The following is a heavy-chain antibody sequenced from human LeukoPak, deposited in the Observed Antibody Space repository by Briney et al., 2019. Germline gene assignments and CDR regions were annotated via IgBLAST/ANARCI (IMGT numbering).Heavy chain of an antibody. Sequence: GRSLRLSCAASGFTFNRFGIHWVRQAPGKGLEWVALIWYDGSITFYADSVKGRFTISRDNSKNTVYLQMNSLRAEDTAFYYCARGAITMVRGGVDSWGQGTLVTVSS. V-gene: IGHV3-33*01. D-gene: IGHD3-10*01. J-gene: IGHJ4*02. CDR1: GFTFNRFG. CDR3: ARGAITMVRGGVDS. CDR2: IWYDGSIT.